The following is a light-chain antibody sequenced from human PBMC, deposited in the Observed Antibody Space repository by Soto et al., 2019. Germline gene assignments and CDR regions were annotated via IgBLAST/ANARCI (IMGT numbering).Light chain of an antibody. V-gene: IGKV3-20*01. Sequence: EVVLTQSPGTLSLSPGESATLSCRASQSVSSSYLSWYQQKPGQGPRLLIYGASTRATGIPDRFSGSGSGTDFTLTISRLEPEDSAVFYCQHYGSSLYTFGQGTKVDIK. CDR2: GAS. CDR3: QHYGSSLYT. CDR1: QSVSSSY. J-gene: IGKJ2*01.